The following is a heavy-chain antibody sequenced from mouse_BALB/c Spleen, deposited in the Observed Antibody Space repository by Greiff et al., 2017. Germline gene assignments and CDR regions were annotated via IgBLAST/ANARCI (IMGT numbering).Heavy chain of an antibody. CDR3: AREPGGSTMITTGAMDY. D-gene: IGHD2-4*01. CDR2: ISDGGSYT. CDR1: GFTFSDYY. Sequence: DVMLVESGGGLVKPGGSLKLSCAASGFTFSDYYMYWVRQTPEKRLEWVATISDGGSYTYYPDSVKGRFTISRDNAKNNLYLQMSSLKSEDTAMYYCAREPGGSTMITTGAMDYWGQGTSVTVSS. V-gene: IGHV5-4*02. J-gene: IGHJ4*01.